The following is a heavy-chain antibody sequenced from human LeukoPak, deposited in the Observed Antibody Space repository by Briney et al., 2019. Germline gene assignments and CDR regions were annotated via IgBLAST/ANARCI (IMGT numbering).Heavy chain of an antibody. CDR2: INHNSGGT. J-gene: IGHJ3*02. Sequence: ASVKVSCKDSGYTFTGYYMHCVRQDPGQGLEWMGWINHNSGGTNYAQKSQGRVTMTRDPSISTGYMELCRLRCEGTGVCCCAQNKGGSGIPRAFDIRGHGRKVTV. D-gene: IGHD1-26*01. CDR1: GYTFTGYY. V-gene: IGHV1-2*02. CDR3: AQNKGGSGIPRAFDI.